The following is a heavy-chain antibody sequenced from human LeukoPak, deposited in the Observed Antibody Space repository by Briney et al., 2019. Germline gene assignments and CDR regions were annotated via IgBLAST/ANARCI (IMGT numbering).Heavy chain of an antibody. CDR3: LRDPSSGGSRGY. J-gene: IGHJ4*02. Sequence: EGSLRLSCAASGFTFSSYSMNWVRQAPGKGLEWVSSISSSSSHMYYANSVKGRFTISRDNAKSSLYLQMNSLRVEDTAVYYCLRDPSSGGSRGYWGQGTLVIVSS. CDR2: ISSSSSHM. D-gene: IGHD2-15*01. V-gene: IGHV3-21*01. CDR1: GFTFSSYS.